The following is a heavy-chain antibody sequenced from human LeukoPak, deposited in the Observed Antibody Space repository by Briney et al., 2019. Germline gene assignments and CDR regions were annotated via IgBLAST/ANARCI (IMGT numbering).Heavy chain of an antibody. CDR1: GFTFSSYA. J-gene: IGHJ4*02. CDR3: AKAPIVVVITEGYYFDY. CDR2: ISGSGGST. V-gene: IGHV3-23*01. Sequence: GGSLRLSCAASGFTFSSYAMSWVRQAPGKGLEWVSAISGSGGSTCYADSVKGPFTISRDNSKNTLYLQMNSLRAEDTAVYYCAKAPIVVVITEGYYFDYWGQGTLVTVSS. D-gene: IGHD3-22*01.